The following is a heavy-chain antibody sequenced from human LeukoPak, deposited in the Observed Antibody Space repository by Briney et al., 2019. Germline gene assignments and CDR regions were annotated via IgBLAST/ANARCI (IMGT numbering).Heavy chain of an antibody. V-gene: IGHV4-34*01. CDR2: INHSGST. D-gene: IGHD6-13*01. J-gene: IGHJ4*02. CDR1: GGSFSGYY. CDR3: ARGSWLYDLDN. Sequence: SETLSLTCAVYGGSFSGYYWSWIRQPPGKGLEWIGEINHSGSTNYNPSLKSRVTISVDTSKNQLSLKLSSVSAADTALYYCARGSWLYDLDNWGQGTLVTVSS.